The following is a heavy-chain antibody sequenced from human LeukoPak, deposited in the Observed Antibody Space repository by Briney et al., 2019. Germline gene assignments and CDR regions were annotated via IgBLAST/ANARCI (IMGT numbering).Heavy chain of an antibody. Sequence: GGSLGLSCAASGFTFSSYWMSWVRQAPGKGLEWISYIGGRGDGISYADSVKGRFIVSRDNAKNSLFLQMNRLRGEDTAIYFCAREIPGRIAADCWGQGTLVTVSS. CDR3: AREIPGRIAADC. CDR1: GFTFSSYW. J-gene: IGHJ4*02. CDR2: IGGRGDGI. D-gene: IGHD2-15*01. V-gene: IGHV3-48*01.